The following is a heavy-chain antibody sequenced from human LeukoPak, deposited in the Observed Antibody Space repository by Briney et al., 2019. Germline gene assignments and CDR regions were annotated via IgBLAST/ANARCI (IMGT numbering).Heavy chain of an antibody. V-gene: IGHV3-23*01. CDR2: TSGSGVTT. D-gene: IGHD6-19*01. CDR1: GFTFSNYA. J-gene: IGHJ4*02. CDR3: AKSGTGWYFFDY. Sequence: GGSLRLSCAASGFTFSNYAMSWVRQAPGKGLEWVSTTSGSGVTTYYADSVKGRFTISRDNSKNTLYVQMNSLSAEDTAVYYCAKSGTGWYFFDYWGQGALVTVSS.